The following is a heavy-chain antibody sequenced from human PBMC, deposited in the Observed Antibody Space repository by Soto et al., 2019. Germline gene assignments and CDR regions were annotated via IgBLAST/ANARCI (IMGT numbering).Heavy chain of an antibody. D-gene: IGHD6-19*01. Sequence: QLQLQESGPGLVKPSETLSLTCTVSGGSISRNNHYWGWIRQSPGKGLEWIGSIPLRGSTNYNPSLKSRVRISMAASMNQFSRRMSSVTAADTAVFYCARLGSSGWYQGSDFDSWGQGLLVTVSS. CDR2: IPLRGST. V-gene: IGHV4-39*01. J-gene: IGHJ4*02. CDR1: GGSISRNNHY. CDR3: ARLGSSGWYQGSDFDS.